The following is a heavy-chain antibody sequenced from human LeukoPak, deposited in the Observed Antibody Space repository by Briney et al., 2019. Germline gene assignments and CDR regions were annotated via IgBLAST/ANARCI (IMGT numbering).Heavy chain of an antibody. D-gene: IGHD3-16*01. V-gene: IGHV4-59*01. J-gene: IGHJ4*02. CDR3: TRGAGWLIDY. Sequence: PSETLSLTCTVSDGSITDNYWSWIRQPPGKALEYLGYIYYSGDTNVYPSLKSRLTISIDTSKNQFSLKLNSVTTADTAVYYCTRGAGWLIDYWGQGILVTVSS. CDR2: IYYSGDT. CDR1: DGSITDNY.